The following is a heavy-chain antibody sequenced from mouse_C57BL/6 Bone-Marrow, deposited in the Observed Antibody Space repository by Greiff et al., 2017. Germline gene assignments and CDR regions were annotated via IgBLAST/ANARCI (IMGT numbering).Heavy chain of an antibody. CDR2: IDPNSGGT. V-gene: IGHV1-72*01. D-gene: IGHD2-12*01. CDR3: ARLRRRVYYYAMDY. CDR1: DYTFTSYW. J-gene: IGHJ4*01. Sequence: QVQLQQPGAELVKPGASVKLSCKASDYTFTSYWMHWVKQRPGRGLEWIGRIDPNSGGTKYNEKFKSKATLTVDKPSSTAYMQLSSLTSEDSAVYYCARLRRRVYYYAMDYWGQGTSVTVSS.